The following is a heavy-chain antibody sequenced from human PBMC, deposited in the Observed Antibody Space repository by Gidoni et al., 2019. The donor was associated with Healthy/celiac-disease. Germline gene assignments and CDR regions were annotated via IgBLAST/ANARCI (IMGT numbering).Heavy chain of an antibody. D-gene: IGHD3-9*01. CDR1: GGTFSSSA. V-gene: IGHV1-69*01. CDR3: ARDLLGNGYDILTGYSQYYYYGMDV. Sequence: QVQLVQSGAEVTKPGSSVKVSCKASGGTFSSSAISWVRQAPGQGLEWMGGIIPIFGTANYAQKFQGRVTITADESTSTAYMELSSLRSEDTAVYYCARDLLGNGYDILTGYSQYYYYGMDVWGQGTTVTVSS. CDR2: IIPIFGTA. J-gene: IGHJ6*02.